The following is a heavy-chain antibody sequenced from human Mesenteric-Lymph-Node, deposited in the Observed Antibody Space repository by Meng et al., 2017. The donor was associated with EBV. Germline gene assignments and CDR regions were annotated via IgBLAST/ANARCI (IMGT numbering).Heavy chain of an antibody. CDR3: ARATVTRNWFDP. J-gene: IGHJ5*02. CDR2: INPSVGST. V-gene: IGHV1-46*01. Sequence: QGELVRFGGEVRKPWASRTVSCKASGYKFITYYIHWVRQAPGQGLEGMGIINPSVGSTTYAQKFQGRVSMTSDASTSTVYMELNSLRSEDTAIYYCARATVTRNWFDPWGQGTLVTVSS. CDR1: GYKFITYY. D-gene: IGHD4-11*01.